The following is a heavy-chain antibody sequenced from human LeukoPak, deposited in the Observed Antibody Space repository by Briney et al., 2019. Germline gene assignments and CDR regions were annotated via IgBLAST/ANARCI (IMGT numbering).Heavy chain of an antibody. D-gene: IGHD5/OR15-5a*01. V-gene: IGHV4-39*01. CDR2: IYYSGST. CDR3: ARFNPLVFYFDY. Sequence: SETLSLTCTVSGGSISSSSYYWGWLRQPPGKGLEWIGSIYYSGSTYYNPSLKSRVTISVDTSKNQFSLKLSSVTAADTDVYYCARFNPLVFYFDYWGQGTLVTVSS. CDR1: GGSISSSSYY. J-gene: IGHJ4*02.